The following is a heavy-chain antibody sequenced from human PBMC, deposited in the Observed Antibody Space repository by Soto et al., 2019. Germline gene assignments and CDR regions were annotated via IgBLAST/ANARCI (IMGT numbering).Heavy chain of an antibody. J-gene: IGHJ6*03. V-gene: IGHV4-30-2*01. CDR2: IYHSGST. CDR1: GGSISSGGYS. D-gene: IGHD2-2*01. CDR3: ARASRLSSYYYYYMDV. Sequence: SETLSLTCAVSGGSISSGGYSWSWIRQPPGKGLEWIGYIYHSGSTYYNPSLKSRVTISVDRSKNQFSLKLSSVTAADTAVYYCARASRLSSYYYYYMDVWGKGTTVTVSS.